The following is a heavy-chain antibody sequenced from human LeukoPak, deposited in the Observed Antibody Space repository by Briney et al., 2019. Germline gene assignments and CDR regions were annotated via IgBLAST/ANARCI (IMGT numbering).Heavy chain of an antibody. V-gene: IGHV1-69*13. D-gene: IGHD6-13*01. Sequence: VASVKVSCKASGGTFSSYAISWVRQAPGQGLEWMGGIIPIFGTANYAQKFQGRVTITADESTSTAYMELSSLRSEDTAVYYCARVVRQQLVKDYYYYMDVWGKGTTVTVSS. J-gene: IGHJ6*03. CDR1: GGTFSSYA. CDR3: ARVVRQQLVKDYYYYMDV. CDR2: IIPIFGTA.